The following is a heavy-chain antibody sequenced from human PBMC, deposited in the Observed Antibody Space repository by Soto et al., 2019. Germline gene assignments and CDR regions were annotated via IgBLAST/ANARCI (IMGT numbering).Heavy chain of an antibody. J-gene: IGHJ4*02. V-gene: IGHV4-34*01. CDR1: GGSFSGYY. CDR3: ARRGRSNSGDY. D-gene: IGHD3-16*01. CDR2: INHSGST. Sequence: PSETLSLTCAVYGGSFSGYYWSWIRQPPGKGLEWIGEINHSGSTNYNPSLKSRVTISVDTSKNQFSLKLSSVTAADTAVYYCARRGRSNSGDYWGQGTLVTVSS.